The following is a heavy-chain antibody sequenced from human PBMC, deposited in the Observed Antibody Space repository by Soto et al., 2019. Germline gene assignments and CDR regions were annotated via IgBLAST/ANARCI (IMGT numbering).Heavy chain of an antibody. CDR3: ARGSKISYYYYMDV. J-gene: IGHJ6*03. V-gene: IGHV3-48*01. Sequence: GGSLRLSCAASGFTFSSYNMNGVRQAPGKGLEWVSYISSSSSTIYYADSVKGRFTISRDNAKNSLYLQMNSLRAEDTAVYYCARGSKISYYYYMDVWGKGTTVTVSS. CDR1: GFTFSSYN. D-gene: IGHD2-15*01. CDR2: ISSSSSTI.